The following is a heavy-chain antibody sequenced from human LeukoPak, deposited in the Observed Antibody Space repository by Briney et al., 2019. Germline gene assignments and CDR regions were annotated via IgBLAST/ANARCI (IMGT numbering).Heavy chain of an antibody. Sequence: ASVKVSCKASGYTFTGYYMHWVRQAPGQGLEWMGWINPNSGGTNYAQKFQGRVTMTRDTSISTAYMELSRLRSDDTAVHYCARDLVGPYNYDSSGRGYYFDYWGQGTLVTVSS. CDR1: GYTFTGYY. V-gene: IGHV1-2*02. CDR2: INPNSGGT. D-gene: IGHD3-22*01. CDR3: ARDLVGPYNYDSSGRGYYFDY. J-gene: IGHJ4*02.